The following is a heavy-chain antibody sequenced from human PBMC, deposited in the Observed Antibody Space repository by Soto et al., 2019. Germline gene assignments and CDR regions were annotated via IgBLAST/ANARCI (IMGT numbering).Heavy chain of an antibody. D-gene: IGHD1-26*01. CDR1: GFIFRSYT. J-gene: IGHJ4*02. CDR2: ITYDGSNQ. CDR3: VRAPSGSYPEFDY. Sequence: GGSLRLSCAASGFIFRSYTMHWVRQAPGKGLEWLGVITYDGSNQYYADSVKGRFTISRDNSRDMLYLQMNSLRPDDTALYYCVRAPSGSYPEFDYWGQGTLVTVSS. V-gene: IGHV3-30-3*01.